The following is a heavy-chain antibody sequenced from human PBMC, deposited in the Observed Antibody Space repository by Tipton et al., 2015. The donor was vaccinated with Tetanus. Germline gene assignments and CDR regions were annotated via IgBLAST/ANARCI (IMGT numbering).Heavy chain of an antibody. Sequence: TLSLTCTVSGDSISSGNYRYNWIRQLPGKGLEWIGYIYHTGTTYYNPSFKSRVSISVDTSMSQFSLELNSVTAADTAVYYCARDSRLFYAMDVWGQGATVPVSS. V-gene: IGHV4-31*03. CDR3: ARDSRLFYAMDV. CDR1: GDSISSGNYR. D-gene: IGHD6-25*01. CDR2: IYHTGTT. J-gene: IGHJ6*02.